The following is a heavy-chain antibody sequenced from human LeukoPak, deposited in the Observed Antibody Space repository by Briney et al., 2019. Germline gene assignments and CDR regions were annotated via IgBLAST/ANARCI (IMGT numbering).Heavy chain of an antibody. V-gene: IGHV3-20*04. D-gene: IGHD3-10*01. CDR2: INWNGGST. J-gene: IGHJ4*02. CDR1: GFTFDDYG. Sequence: GGSLRLSCAASGFTFDDYGMSWVRQAPGKGLEWVSGINWNGGSTVYADSVKGRFTISRDNAKNSLYLQMNSLRAEDTALYYCARDLGYYYGSGSHLDYWGQGTLVTVSS. CDR3: ARDLGYYYGSGSHLDY.